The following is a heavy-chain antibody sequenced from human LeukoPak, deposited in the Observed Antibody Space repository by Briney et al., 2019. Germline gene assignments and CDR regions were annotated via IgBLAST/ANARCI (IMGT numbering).Heavy chain of an antibody. CDR3: ARGLYCSGGSCYSRPNWFDP. D-gene: IGHD2-15*01. CDR2: INSDGSST. Sequence: GGSLRLSCAASGFTFSSYWRHWVRQAPGKGLVWVSRINSDGSSTSYADSVKGRFTISRDNAKNTLYLQMNSLRAEDTAVYYCARGLYCSGGSCYSRPNWFDPWGQGTLVTVSS. CDR1: GFTFSSYW. V-gene: IGHV3-74*01. J-gene: IGHJ5*02.